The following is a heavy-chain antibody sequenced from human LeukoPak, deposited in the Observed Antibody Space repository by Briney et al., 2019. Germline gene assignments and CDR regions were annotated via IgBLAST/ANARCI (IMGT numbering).Heavy chain of an antibody. D-gene: IGHD5-24*01. Sequence: PSETLSLTCTVSGGSISNYYWSWIRQPPGKGLEWIWEINHSGSTNYNPSLKSRVTISVGTSKNQFSLKLSSVTAADTAVYYCARDGGYNYYPYYFDYWGQGTLVTVSS. V-gene: IGHV4-34*01. CDR1: GGSISNYY. J-gene: IGHJ4*02. CDR3: ARDGGYNYYPYYFDY. CDR2: INHSGST.